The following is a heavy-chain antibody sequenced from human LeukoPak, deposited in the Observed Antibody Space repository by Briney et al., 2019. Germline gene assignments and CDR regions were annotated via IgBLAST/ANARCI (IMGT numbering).Heavy chain of an antibody. J-gene: IGHJ6*02. CDR2: ITGSGAAI. CDR3: VKDLGSAITSALALDV. Sequence: GGSLRLSCAASGFTFDDFYMTWIRQVAGKGLEWVSLITGSGAAIYYRDSVKGRFTISRDNRKNLLHLQMNSLRPDDSAVYYCVKDLGSAITSALALDVWGQGTTVTVSS. V-gene: IGHV3-11*01. D-gene: IGHD2-15*01. CDR1: GFTFDDFY.